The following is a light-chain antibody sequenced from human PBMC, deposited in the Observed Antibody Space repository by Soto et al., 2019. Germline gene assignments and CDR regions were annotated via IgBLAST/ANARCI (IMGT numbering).Light chain of an antibody. CDR2: GAS. Sequence: DIQMTQSPSSLSASVGDRVTITCPASQSISSYLNWYQQKPGKAPKLLIYGASSLQSGAPSRFSGSGSGTDFTLTIRSLQPEDFATYYCQQSYTTPHFGQGTKLEIK. J-gene: IGKJ2*01. CDR1: QSISSY. CDR3: QQSYTTPH. V-gene: IGKV1-39*01.